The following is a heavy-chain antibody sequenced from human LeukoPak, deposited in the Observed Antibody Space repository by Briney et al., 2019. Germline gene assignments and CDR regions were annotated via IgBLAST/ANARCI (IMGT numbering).Heavy chain of an antibody. D-gene: IGHD4-23*01. V-gene: IGHV1-69*13. Sequence: SVKVSCKASGGSFSTYTITWVRQAPGQGLEWMGGIIPIFGTTNYAQKFQGRVTITADESTSTAYMELSSLRSEDTAVYYCARHEYGGNSLRFDPWGQGTLVTVSS. CDR2: IIPIFGTT. CDR3: ARHEYGGNSLRFDP. J-gene: IGHJ5*02. CDR1: GGSFSTYT.